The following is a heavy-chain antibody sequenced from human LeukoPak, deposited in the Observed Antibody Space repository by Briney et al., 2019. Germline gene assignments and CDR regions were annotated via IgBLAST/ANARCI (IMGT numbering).Heavy chain of an antibody. J-gene: IGHJ4*02. Sequence: GGSLRLSCAASTFSFSSHGLYWVRQAPGKGLEWVAFIYKDENDKGYADSVKGRFTITRDNSNNMLYLQMNSLRADDAAVYYCATLVKTGEGGRGYFDHWGQGTLLTVSS. CDR1: TFSFSSHG. CDR2: IYKDENDK. V-gene: IGHV3-30*02. CDR3: ATLVKTGEGGRGYFDH. D-gene: IGHD7-27*01.